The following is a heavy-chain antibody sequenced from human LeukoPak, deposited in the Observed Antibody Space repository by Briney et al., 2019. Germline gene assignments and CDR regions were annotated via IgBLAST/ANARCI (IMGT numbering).Heavy chain of an antibody. V-gene: IGHV4-34*01. Sequence: PSETLSLTCAVYGGSFSGYYWSWIRQPPGKGLEWIGEISHSGSTNYNPSLKSRVTISVDTSKNQFSLKLSFVTAADTAVYYCARRRAAAGTHWFDPWGQGTLVTVSS. CDR3: ARRRAAAGTHWFDP. CDR2: ISHSGST. CDR1: GGSFSGYY. J-gene: IGHJ5*02. D-gene: IGHD6-13*01.